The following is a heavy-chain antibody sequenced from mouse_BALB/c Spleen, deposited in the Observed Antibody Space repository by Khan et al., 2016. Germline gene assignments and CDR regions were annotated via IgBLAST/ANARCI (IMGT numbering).Heavy chain of an antibody. CDR3: ASWENYRYAMDY. Sequence: EVQLQESGPGLVKPSQSLSLTCTVTGYSITSDYAWNWIRQFPGNKLEWMGYISYSGSTSYNPPLKSRISITRDTSKNHVFLQFNSVTTDDTATSYCASWENYRYAMDYWGQGTSVTVSS. D-gene: IGHD2-14*01. CDR1: GYSITSDYA. CDR2: ISYSGST. J-gene: IGHJ4*01. V-gene: IGHV3-2*02.